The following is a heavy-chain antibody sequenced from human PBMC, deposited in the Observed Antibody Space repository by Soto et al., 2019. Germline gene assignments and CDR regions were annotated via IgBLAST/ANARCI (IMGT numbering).Heavy chain of an antibody. V-gene: IGHV3-23*01. CDR3: AKDPVDDILTGGYYFDY. CDR1: GFTFSSYA. J-gene: IGHJ4*02. D-gene: IGHD3-9*01. CDR2: ISGSGGST. Sequence: PGGSLRLSCAASGFTFSSYAMSWVRQAPGKGLEWVSAISGSGGSTYYADSVKGRFTISRDNSKNTLYLQMNSLRAEDTAVYYCAKDPVDDILTGGYYFDYWGQGTLVTVSS.